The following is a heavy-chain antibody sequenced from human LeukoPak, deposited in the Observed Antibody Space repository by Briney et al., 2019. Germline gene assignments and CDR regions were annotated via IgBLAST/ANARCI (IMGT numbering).Heavy chain of an antibody. J-gene: IGHJ4*02. D-gene: IGHD2-21*01. CDR3: AGAEHIVVVPRGLYLDS. Sequence: PSETLSLTCAVYGGSFSGYYWSWIRQPPGKGLEWIGEINHSGSTNYNPSLKSRVTISVDTSKNQFALKLNSVTAADTAVYYCAGAEHIVVVPRGLYLDSWGQGTLVTVSS. CDR2: INHSGST. CDR1: GGSFSGYY. V-gene: IGHV4-34*01.